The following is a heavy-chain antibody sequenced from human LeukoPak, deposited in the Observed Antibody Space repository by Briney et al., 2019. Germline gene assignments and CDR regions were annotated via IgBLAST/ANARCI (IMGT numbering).Heavy chain of an antibody. CDR1: GGSVSSGDYY. Sequence: SETLSLTCTVSGGSVSSGDYYWGWIRQPPGKGLEWIGYIYYSGSTYYNPSLKSRVTISVDTSKNQFSLKLSSVTAADTAVYYCARGDSGSYYKDYWGQGTLVTVSS. CDR2: IYYSGST. D-gene: IGHD3-10*01. J-gene: IGHJ4*02. CDR3: ARGDSGSYYKDY. V-gene: IGHV4-30-4*01.